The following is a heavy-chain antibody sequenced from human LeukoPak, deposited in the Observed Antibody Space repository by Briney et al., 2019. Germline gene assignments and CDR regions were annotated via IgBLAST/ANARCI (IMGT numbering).Heavy chain of an antibody. V-gene: IGHV3-33*01. D-gene: IGHD3-22*01. J-gene: IGHJ5*02. CDR3: AREYYDSSGYLFDP. Sequence: PGRSLRLSCAASGFTFSSYGMHWVRQAPGKGLEWVAVIWYDGSNKCYADSVKGRFTISRDNSKNTLYLQMNSLRAEDTAVYYCAREYYDSSGYLFDPWGQGTLVTVSS. CDR1: GFTFSSYG. CDR2: IWYDGSNK.